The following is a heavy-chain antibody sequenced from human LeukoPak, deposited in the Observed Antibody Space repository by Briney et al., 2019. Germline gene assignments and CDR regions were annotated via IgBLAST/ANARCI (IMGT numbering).Heavy chain of an antibody. Sequence: SVKLSCKASGGTFSSYAISWVRQAPGQGLEWMGGIIPIFGTTNYAQKFQGRVTITTDESTRTAYMELSSLRSEDTAVYYCARGGKGRFLTHHYYMDVWGKGTTVTVSS. CDR3: ARGGKGRFLTHHYYMDV. V-gene: IGHV1-69*05. J-gene: IGHJ6*03. D-gene: IGHD3-3*01. CDR2: IIPIFGTT. CDR1: GGTFSSYA.